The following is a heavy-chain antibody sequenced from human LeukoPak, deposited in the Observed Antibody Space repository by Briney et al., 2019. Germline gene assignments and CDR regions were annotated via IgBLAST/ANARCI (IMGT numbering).Heavy chain of an antibody. CDR3: ANVDGGSQSFDY. Sequence: GGSLRLSCAASGFTFSSYWMHWVRQAPGKGLVWVSRINSDGSSTSYADSVKGRFTISRDNAKNTLYLQMNSLRAEDTAVYYCANVDGGSQSFDYWGQGTLVTVSS. D-gene: IGHD1-26*01. CDR1: GFTFSSYW. J-gene: IGHJ4*02. V-gene: IGHV3-74*01. CDR2: INSDGSST.